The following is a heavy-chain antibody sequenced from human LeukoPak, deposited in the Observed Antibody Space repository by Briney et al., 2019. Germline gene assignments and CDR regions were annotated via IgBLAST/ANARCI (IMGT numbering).Heavy chain of an antibody. D-gene: IGHD6-13*01. CDR2: IYHSGST. CDR1: GGSISSGGYS. Sequence: PSETLSLTCAVSGGSISSGGYSWSWIRQPPGKGLEWIGYIYHSGSTYYNPSLKSRVTISVDRSKNQFSLKPSSVTAADTAVYYCASYSSSWYDDYWGQGTLVTVSS. V-gene: IGHV4-30-2*01. CDR3: ASYSSSWYDDY. J-gene: IGHJ4*02.